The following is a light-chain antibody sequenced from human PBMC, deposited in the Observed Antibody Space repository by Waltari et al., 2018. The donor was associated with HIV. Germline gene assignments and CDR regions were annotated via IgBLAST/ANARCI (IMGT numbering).Light chain of an antibody. V-gene: IGLV1-36*01. CDR1: RSNIGVNA. CDR3: AAWDDSLNVVV. J-gene: IGLJ2*01. CDR2: YSE. Sequence: QSVLTQPPSVSEGPGQEVIISCPGRRSNIGVNAVNWYQHLPGKPPKLLVFYSELLGAGVSDRFSGSRSGTSAYLAIEGLQSDDDGLYECAAWDDSLNVVVFGGGTKLSVL.